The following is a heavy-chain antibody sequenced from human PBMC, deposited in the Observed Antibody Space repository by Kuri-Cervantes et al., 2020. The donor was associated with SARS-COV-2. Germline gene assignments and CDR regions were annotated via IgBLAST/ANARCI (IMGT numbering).Heavy chain of an antibody. V-gene: IGHV3-30*03. Sequence: GESLKISCSASGFTFSSYGMHWVRQAPGKGLEWVAAISYDGSNKYYADSVKGRFTISRDNAKNSLYLQMNSLRAEDTAVYYCARSSGWYFDYWGQGTLVTVSS. J-gene: IGHJ4*02. D-gene: IGHD6-19*01. CDR1: GFTFSSYG. CDR3: ARSSGWYFDY. CDR2: ISYDGSNK.